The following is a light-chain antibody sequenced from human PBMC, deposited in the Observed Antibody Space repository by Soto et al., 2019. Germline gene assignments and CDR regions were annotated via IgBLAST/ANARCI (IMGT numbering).Light chain of an antibody. CDR1: QRITTY. Sequence: IPMTQSPSSLSASVGDRVTITCRASQRITTYLNWYQQKPGKAPKLLISTAATLQGGVPSRFSGTGSGTDLTLNITTLQPEDFATYYCQQSYSTPYTFGQGTKLEIK. CDR2: TAA. J-gene: IGKJ2*01. V-gene: IGKV1-39*01. CDR3: QQSYSTPYT.